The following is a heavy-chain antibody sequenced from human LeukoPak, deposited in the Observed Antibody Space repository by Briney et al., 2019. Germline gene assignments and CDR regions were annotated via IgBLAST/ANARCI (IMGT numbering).Heavy chain of an antibody. J-gene: IGHJ4*02. V-gene: IGHV4-4*07. D-gene: IGHD6-19*01. CDR1: GGSISSYY. CDR2: IYTSGST. CDR3: ARGDKSIAVAGTR. Sequence: SETLSLTCTVSGGSISSYYWSWVRQPAGKGLEWIGRIYTSGSTNYNPSLKSRVTISLDTSKNQFSLKLSSVTAADTAMYYCARGDKSIAVAGTRWGQGTLVTVSS.